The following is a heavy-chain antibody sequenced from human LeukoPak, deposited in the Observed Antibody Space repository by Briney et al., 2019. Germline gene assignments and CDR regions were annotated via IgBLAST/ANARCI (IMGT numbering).Heavy chain of an antibody. CDR1: GYIFTSYW. Sequence: GESLKISCTGAGYIFTSYWIGWVRQMPGKVLEWMGIIYPGDSDTRYSPSFQGQVTISADKSISTAYLQWSSLKASDTAMYYCARTSADKPNDYWGQGTLVTVSS. V-gene: IGHV5-51*03. J-gene: IGHJ4*02. CDR2: IYPGDSDT. D-gene: IGHD1-14*01. CDR3: ARTSADKPNDY.